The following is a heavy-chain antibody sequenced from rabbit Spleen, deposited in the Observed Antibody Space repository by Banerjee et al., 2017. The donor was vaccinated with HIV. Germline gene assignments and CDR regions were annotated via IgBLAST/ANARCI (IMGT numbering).Heavy chain of an antibody. CDR1: GFSFGSNYY. CDR3: ARDTGTSFSTYGMDL. CDR2: IDSGSSGYT. J-gene: IGHJ6*01. V-gene: IGHV1S45*01. D-gene: IGHD8-1*01. Sequence: QEQLVESGGDLVKPGASLTLTCTASGFSFGSNYYMCWVHQAPGRGLEWIACIDSGSSGYTYYATWATGRFTCSKTSSTTVTLQMTSLTAADTATYFCARDTGTSFSTYGMDLWGPGTLSPS.